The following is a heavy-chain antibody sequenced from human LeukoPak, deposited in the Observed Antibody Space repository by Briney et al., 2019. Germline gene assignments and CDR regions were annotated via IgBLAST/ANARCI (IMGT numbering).Heavy chain of an antibody. V-gene: IGHV1-46*01. CDR2: INPSGGST. CDR3: ARPLYYYDSSGYSYGRGMDSYYGMDV. CDR1: GYTFTSYY. J-gene: IGHJ6*02. Sequence: ASVKVSCKASGYTFTSYYMHWVRQAPGQGLEWMGIINPSGGSTSYAQKFQGRVTMTRDTSTNTVYMELSSLRSEDTAMYYCARPLYYYDSSGYSYGRGMDSYYGMDVWGQGTTVTVSS. D-gene: IGHD3-22*01.